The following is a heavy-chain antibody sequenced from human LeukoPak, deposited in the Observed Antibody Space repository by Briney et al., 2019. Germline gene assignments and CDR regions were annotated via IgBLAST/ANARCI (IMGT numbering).Heavy chain of an antibody. CDR2: IRYDGRNK. CDR1: GFTFSSYG. CDR3: ARGPHYFDY. V-gene: IGHV3-30*02. Sequence: GGSLRLSCAASGFTFSSYGMHWVRQAPGKGLDWVAFIRYDGRNKYYADSVKGRFTIPRDNSKNTLYLQMNSLGAEDTAVYYCARGPHYFDYWGQGTLVTVSS. J-gene: IGHJ4*02.